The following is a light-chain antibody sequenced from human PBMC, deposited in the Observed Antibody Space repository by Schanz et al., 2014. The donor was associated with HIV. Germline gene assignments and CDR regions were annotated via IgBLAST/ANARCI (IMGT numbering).Light chain of an antibody. CDR1: QNLLSSSNNKNY. J-gene: IGKJ4*01. CDR2: WAS. CDR3: QQYYTNPLT. V-gene: IGKV4-1*01. Sequence: DIVMTQSPDSLAVSLGERATINCKSSQNLLSSSNNKNYLTWYQQKPGQPPKLLISWASTRESGVPDRFSGSGSGTDFTLTISSLQAEDVAVYYCQQYYTNPLTFGGGTKVEIK.